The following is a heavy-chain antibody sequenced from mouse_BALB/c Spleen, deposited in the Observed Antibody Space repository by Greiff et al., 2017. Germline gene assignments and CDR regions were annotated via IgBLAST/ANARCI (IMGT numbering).Heavy chain of an antibody. Sequence: EVKLVESGGGLVKPGGSLKLSCAASGFAFSSYDMSWVRQTPEKRLEWVAYISSGGGSTYYPDTVKGRFTISRDNAKNTLYLQMSSLKSEDTAMYYCARQDYGSSSFAYWGQGTLVTVSA. V-gene: IGHV5-12-1*01. CDR2: ISSGGGST. D-gene: IGHD1-1*01. CDR3: ARQDYGSSSFAY. J-gene: IGHJ3*01. CDR1: GFAFSSYD.